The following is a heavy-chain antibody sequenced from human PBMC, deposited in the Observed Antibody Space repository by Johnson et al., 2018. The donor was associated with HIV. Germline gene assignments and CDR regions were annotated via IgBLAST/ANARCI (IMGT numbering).Heavy chain of an antibody. J-gene: IGHJ3*02. D-gene: IGHD2/OR15-2a*01. CDR1: GFTFSSYG. Sequence: QVQLVESGGGVVQPGRSLRLSCAASGFTFSSYGIYWVRQAPGKGLEWVTVISYDGSTKYYADSVKGRFTISRDNSKNTLYLQMNSLRAEDTAVYYCAKDRILSGFGPGAFDIWGQGTMVTVSS. V-gene: IGHV3-30*18. CDR3: AKDRILSGFGPGAFDI. CDR2: ISYDGSTK.